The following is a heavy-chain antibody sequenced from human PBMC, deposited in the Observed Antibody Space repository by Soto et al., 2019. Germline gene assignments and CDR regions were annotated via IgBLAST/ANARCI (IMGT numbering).Heavy chain of an antibody. CDR3: ARGKPPHYYDSSGYYYYYYGMDV. Sequence: VASVKVSCKASGGTFSSYAISWVRQAPGQGLEWMGGIIPIFGTANYAQKFQGRVTITADESTSTAYMELSSLRSEDTAVYYCARGKPPHYYDSSGYYYYYYGMDVWGQGTTVTVSS. J-gene: IGHJ6*02. CDR2: IIPIFGTA. CDR1: GGTFSSYA. D-gene: IGHD3-22*01. V-gene: IGHV1-69*13.